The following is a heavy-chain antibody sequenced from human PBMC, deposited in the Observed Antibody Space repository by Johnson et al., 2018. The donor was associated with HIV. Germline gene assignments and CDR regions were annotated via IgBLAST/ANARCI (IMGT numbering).Heavy chain of an antibody. V-gene: IGHV3-30*03. Sequence: QVQLVESGGGVVQPGRSLRLSCVASGFTFSSYGIHWVRQAPGKGLEWVAIISYDGSNKYYADSVKGRFTISRDNSKNTLYLQMNSLRAEDTAVYYCARARTVVIARHDAFDIWGQGTMVTVSS. CDR2: ISYDGSNK. D-gene: IGHD2-21*01. CDR3: ARARTVVIARHDAFDI. J-gene: IGHJ3*02. CDR1: GFTFSSYG.